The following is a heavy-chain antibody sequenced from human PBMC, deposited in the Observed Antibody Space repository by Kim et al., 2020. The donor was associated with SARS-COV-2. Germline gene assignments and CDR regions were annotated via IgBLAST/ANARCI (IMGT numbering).Heavy chain of an antibody. Sequence: SETLSLTCTVSGGSISSSSYYWGWIRQPPGKGLEWIGSIYYSGSTYYNPSLKSRVTISVDTSKNQFSLKLSSVTAADTAVYYCARRQLVLGAFDIWGQGTMVTVSS. J-gene: IGHJ3*02. CDR3: ARRQLVLGAFDI. CDR1: GGSISSSSYY. CDR2: IYYSGST. V-gene: IGHV4-39*01. D-gene: IGHD6-6*01.